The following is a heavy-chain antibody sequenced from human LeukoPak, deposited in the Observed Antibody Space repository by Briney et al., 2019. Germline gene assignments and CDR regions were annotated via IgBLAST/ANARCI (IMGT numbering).Heavy chain of an antibody. CDR1: GGSVSSTTYY. CDR3: ARSRYGSGTYALEE. V-gene: IGHV4-39*01. J-gene: IGHJ4*02. Sequence: PSETLSLTCSVSGGSVSSTTYYWGWIRQPPGKGLEWIGSIPYGGSTYYNPSLKSRLTISVDTSKNQFSLELSSVTAADTAVYFCARSRYGSGTYALEEWGQGTLVTVSS. D-gene: IGHD3-10*01. CDR2: IPYGGST.